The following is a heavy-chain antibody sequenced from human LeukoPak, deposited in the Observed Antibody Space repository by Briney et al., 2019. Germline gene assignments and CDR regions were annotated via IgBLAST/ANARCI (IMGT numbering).Heavy chain of an antibody. CDR1: GYTFTDYY. J-gene: IGHJ4*02. D-gene: IGHD2-2*01. CDR3: ARANLLYCSSTSCLFDY. V-gene: IGHV1-2*02. CDR2: INPNDGDT. Sequence: ASVKVSCKAPGYTFTDYYMHWVRQAPGQGFEWMGWINPNDGDTYYAQKFQGRVTMTRDTSISTAHMEVSRLRSDDTAVYYCARANLLYCSSTSCLFDYWGQGTLVTVSS.